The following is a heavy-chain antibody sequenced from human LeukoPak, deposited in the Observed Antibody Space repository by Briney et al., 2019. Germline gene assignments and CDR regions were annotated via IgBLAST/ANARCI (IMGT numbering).Heavy chain of an antibody. J-gene: IGHJ4*02. Sequence: GGCLRLSCAASGFTFSSHVVGWVRQAPGKVLGWVATISSCGGRTYYADSVNDWCTICSDNSSNPVYLQIDSLSAERPSMYECAKDLNEHSGRGRFDYWGQGTLVTVSS. CDR1: GFTFSSHV. CDR3: AKDLNEHSGRGRFDY. V-gene: IGHV3-23*01. D-gene: IGHD3-10*01. CDR2: ISSCGGRT.